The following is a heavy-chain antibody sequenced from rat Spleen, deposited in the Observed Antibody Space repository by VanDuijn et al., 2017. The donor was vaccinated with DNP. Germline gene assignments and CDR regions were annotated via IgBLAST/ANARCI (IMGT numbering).Heavy chain of an antibody. CDR1: GFTFSDYH. CDR2: ISTGGGNT. Sequence: EVHLVESGGGLVQPGRSLKLSCVASGFTFSDYHMAWIRQVPGKGLEWFASISTGGGNTYYRDSVKGRFTISRDNAKSTLYLQMDSLRSEETATYYCARHVSTTAGNYGMDAWGQGTSVTVSS. V-gene: IGHV5S11*01. D-gene: IGHD1-2*01. J-gene: IGHJ4*01. CDR3: ARHVSTTAGNYGMDA.